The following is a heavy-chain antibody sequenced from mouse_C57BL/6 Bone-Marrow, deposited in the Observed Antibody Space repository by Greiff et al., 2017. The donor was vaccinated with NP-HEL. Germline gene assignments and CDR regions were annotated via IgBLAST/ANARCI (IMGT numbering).Heavy chain of an antibody. J-gene: IGHJ4*01. CDR1: GYSITSGYY. V-gene: IGHV3-6*01. Sequence: EVQLQESGPGLVKPSQSLSLTCSVTGYSITSGYYWNWIRQFPGNKLEWMGYISYDGSNNYNPSLKNRISITRDTSKNQFFLKLNSVTTEDTATYYCASGYYYGSSYWGQGTSVTVSS. D-gene: IGHD1-1*01. CDR3: ASGYYYGSSY. CDR2: ISYDGSN.